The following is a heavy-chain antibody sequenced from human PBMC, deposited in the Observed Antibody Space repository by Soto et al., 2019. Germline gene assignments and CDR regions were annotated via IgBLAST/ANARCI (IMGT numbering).Heavy chain of an antibody. Sequence: QVQLVQSGAEVKKPGSSVKVSCKASGGTFSSYAISWVRQAPGQGLEWMGGIIPIFGTANYAQKFQGRVTITGDESTSTAYRELSSLRSEDTAVYYWARDLAVRSGSPGSYYYGMDVGAKGTTVTVPS. J-gene: IGHJ6*04. V-gene: IGHV1-69*01. CDR2: IIPIFGTA. CDR1: GGTFSSYA. CDR3: ARDLAVRSGSPGSYYYGMDV. D-gene: IGHD3-3*01.